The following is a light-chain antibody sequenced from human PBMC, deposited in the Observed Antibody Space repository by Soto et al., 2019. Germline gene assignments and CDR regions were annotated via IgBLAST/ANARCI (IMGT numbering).Light chain of an antibody. CDR3: QHKGT. CDR2: AVS. V-gene: IGKV1-5*01. CDR1: QNIDTW. J-gene: IGKJ1*01. Sequence: DIQMTQSPSTLSASVGDRVTITCRASQNIDTWLAWYQQKPGKAPKFLIYAVSHLEGGVPSRFSGSGSGTEFTLAISSLQPDDFATYYCQHKGTFGPGTRVEI.